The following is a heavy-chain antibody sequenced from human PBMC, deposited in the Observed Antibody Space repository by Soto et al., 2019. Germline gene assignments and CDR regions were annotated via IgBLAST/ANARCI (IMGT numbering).Heavy chain of an antibody. J-gene: IGHJ4*02. V-gene: IGHV3-66*04. CDR3: ARQVGSYSIYDC. CDR2: LYDGGTT. CDR1: ALTVSSKY. Sequence: EVQLVESGGGLVQPGGSLRLSCAGSALTVSSKYISWVRQAPGKGLDWVSALYDGGTTYYADSVKGGFTISRDDSKNTLYLQMDSLRAEDTAVYYCARQVGSYSIYDCWGQGTLVTVSS. D-gene: IGHD3-10*01.